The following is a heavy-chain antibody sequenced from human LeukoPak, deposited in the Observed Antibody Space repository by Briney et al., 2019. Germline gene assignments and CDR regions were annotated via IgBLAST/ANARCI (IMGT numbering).Heavy chain of an antibody. D-gene: IGHD3-3*01. J-gene: IGHJ6*02. CDR1: GFTFSSYG. Sequence: PGGSLRLSCAASGFTFSSYGMHWVRQAPGRGLEWVAVIPYDGSNKYCADSVKGRFTISRDNSKNTLYLQMNSLRAEDTAVYYCSKDMGGGSRTYYDFWSFYYYGMDVWDQGSTVTV. V-gene: IGHV3-30*18. CDR2: IPYDGSNK. CDR3: SKDMGGGSRTYYDFWSFYYYGMDV.